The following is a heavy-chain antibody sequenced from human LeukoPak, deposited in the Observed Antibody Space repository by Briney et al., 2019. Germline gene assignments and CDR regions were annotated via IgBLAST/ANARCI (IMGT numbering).Heavy chain of an antibody. CDR3: AKDGDSRGYYSTYFDY. CDR1: GFTSSSYG. Sequence: PGGSLRLSCAASGFTSSSYGMTWVRQAPGKGLEWVSSISDSGGSTFYADSVKGRFTISRDNSKNTLHLQMNSLRAEDTALYYCAKDGDSRGYYSTYFDYWGQGILVTVSS. J-gene: IGHJ4*02. V-gene: IGHV3-23*01. D-gene: IGHD3-22*01. CDR2: ISDSGGST.